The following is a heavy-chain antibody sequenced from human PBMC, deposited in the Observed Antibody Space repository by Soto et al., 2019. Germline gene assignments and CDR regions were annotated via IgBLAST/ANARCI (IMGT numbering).Heavy chain of an antibody. CDR3: ARANGGSAAAANWFDP. Sequence: PSQTLSLTCAISGDSVSSNSAAWHWIRQSPSRGLEWLGRTCYRSKWYNDYAVSVKGRITINPDTSKNQFSLQLNSVTPEDTAVYYCARANGGSAAAANWFDPWGQGTLVTVSS. D-gene: IGHD6-13*01. V-gene: IGHV6-1*01. CDR2: TCYRSKWYN. J-gene: IGHJ5*02. CDR1: GDSVSSNSAA.